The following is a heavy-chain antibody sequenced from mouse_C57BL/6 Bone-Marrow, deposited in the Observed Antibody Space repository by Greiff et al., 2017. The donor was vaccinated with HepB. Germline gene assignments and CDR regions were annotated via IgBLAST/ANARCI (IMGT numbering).Heavy chain of an antibody. D-gene: IGHD3-2*02. CDR3: ARNRQLRLLLFYY. Sequence: LVESGGDLVKPGGSLKLSCAASGFTFSSYGMSWVRQTPDKRLEWVATISSGGSYTYYPDSVKGRFTISRDNAKNTLYLQMSSLKSEDTAMYYCARNRQLRLLLFYYWGQGTLVTVSA. J-gene: IGHJ3*01. V-gene: IGHV5-6*01. CDR1: GFTFSSYG. CDR2: ISSGGSYT.